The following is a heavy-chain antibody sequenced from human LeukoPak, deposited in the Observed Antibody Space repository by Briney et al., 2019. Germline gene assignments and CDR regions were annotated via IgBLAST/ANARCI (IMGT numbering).Heavy chain of an antibody. J-gene: IGHJ6*02. CDR3: ARLEGSGWPYYYYGMDV. CDR2: IYYSGST. Sequence: PSETLSLTCTVSGGSISSSSYYWGWIRQPPGKGLEWIGSIYYSGSTYYNPSLKSRVTISVDSSKNQFSLKLSSVTAADTAVYYCARLEGSGWPYYYYGMDVWGQGTTVTVSS. CDR1: GGSISSSSYY. V-gene: IGHV4-39*01. D-gene: IGHD6-19*01.